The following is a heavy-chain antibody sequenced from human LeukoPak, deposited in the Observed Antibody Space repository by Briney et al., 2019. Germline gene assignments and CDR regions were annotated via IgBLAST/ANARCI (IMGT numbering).Heavy chain of an antibody. J-gene: IGHJ4*02. V-gene: IGHV3-64*02. CDR3: ARGTYYGSGSAFDY. Sequence: GGSLRLSCVASGFAFSTYAIHWVRQAPGKGLEYVSAISSNGGSTFYADSVKGRFTISRDNSKNTVYLQMGGLRAEDMAVYYCARGTYYGSGSAFDYWGQGTLVTVSS. D-gene: IGHD3-10*01. CDR2: ISSNGGST. CDR1: GFAFSTYA.